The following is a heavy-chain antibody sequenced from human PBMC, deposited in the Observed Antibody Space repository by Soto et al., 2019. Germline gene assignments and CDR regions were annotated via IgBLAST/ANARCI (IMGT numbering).Heavy chain of an antibody. CDR1: GGTFSSYA. J-gene: IGHJ4*02. D-gene: IGHD6-19*01. CDR3: ARGSAPYSGGARADY. CDR2: IIPIFGTA. V-gene: IGHV1-69*01. Sequence: QVQLVQSGAEVKKPGSSVKVSCKASGGTFSSYAISWVRQAPGQGLEWMGGIIPIFGTANYAQKFQGRVTITADESTSTAYLELSRLGTEDTAVYYCARGSAPYSGGARADYWGQGTLVTVSS.